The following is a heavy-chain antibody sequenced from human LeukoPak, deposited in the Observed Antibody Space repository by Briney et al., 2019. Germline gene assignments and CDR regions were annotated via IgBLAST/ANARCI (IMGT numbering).Heavy chain of an antibody. CDR2: ISYSGST. D-gene: IGHD1-26*01. V-gene: IGHV4-59*08. Sequence: SETLSLTCSVSGGSITVYYWNWIRQSPGKGLEWIGSISYSGSTNYNPSLKSRVTISVDTSKNQFSLKLSSVTAADTAVYYCARTRTTTRYNWFDPWGQGTLVTVSS. J-gene: IGHJ5*02. CDR3: ARTRTTTRYNWFDP. CDR1: GGSITVYY.